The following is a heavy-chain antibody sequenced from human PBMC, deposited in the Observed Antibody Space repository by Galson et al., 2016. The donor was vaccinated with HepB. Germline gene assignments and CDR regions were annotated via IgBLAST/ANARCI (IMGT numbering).Heavy chain of an antibody. D-gene: IGHD3-10*01. CDR2: ISDSGTT. CDR1: SDSISGYY. V-gene: IGHV4-59*12. J-gene: IGHJ6*02. CDR3: ARETMHFRGKVRLTLHGMDV. Sequence: SETLSLTCTVSSDSISGYYWSWIRQSPGKGLEWIGYISDSGTTSYNPSLESRVTISVDTSKNQFSLKLSSVTAADTAVYYCARETMHFRGKVRLTLHGMDVWGQGTTVTVSS.